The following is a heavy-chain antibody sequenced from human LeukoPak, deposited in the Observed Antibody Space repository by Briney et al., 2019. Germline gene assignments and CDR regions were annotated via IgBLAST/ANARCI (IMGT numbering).Heavy chain of an antibody. V-gene: IGHV3-13*01. J-gene: IGHJ5*02. CDR3: ARGQSIAAAANWFDP. Sequence: GGSLRLSCAASGFTFSSYDMHWVRQATGKGLEWVSAIGTAGDTYYPGSVKGRFTISRENAKNSLYLQMNSLRAGDTAVYYCARGQSIAAAANWFDPWGQGTLVTVSS. CDR1: GFTFSSYD. CDR2: IGTAGDT. D-gene: IGHD6-13*01.